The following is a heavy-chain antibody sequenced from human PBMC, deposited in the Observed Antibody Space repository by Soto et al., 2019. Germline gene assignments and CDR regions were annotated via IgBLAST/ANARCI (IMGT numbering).Heavy chain of an antibody. CDR3: AKNTGYSYGFPFDY. V-gene: IGHV3-30*18. D-gene: IGHD5-18*01. J-gene: IGHJ4*02. CDR1: GFTFSSYG. CDR2: ISHDGSNK. Sequence: QVQLVESGGGVVQPGRSLRLACAASGFTFSSYGMHWVRQAPGKGLEWVAIISHDGSNKYYADSVEGRFTISRDNSKNTLYLQMNSLSAEDTAVYYCAKNTGYSYGFPFDYGGQGTLVTVSS.